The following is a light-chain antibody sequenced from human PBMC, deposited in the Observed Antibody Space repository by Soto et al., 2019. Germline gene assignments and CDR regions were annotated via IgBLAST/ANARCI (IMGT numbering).Light chain of an antibody. V-gene: IGLV1-47*02. CDR1: SSNVGSNS. CDR2: SNN. CDR3: SSYAGSNKSV. Sequence: QSVLTQPPSASGTPGQRVTISCSGGSSNVGSNSVYWYQQLPGTAPKLLIYSNNQRPSGVPDRFSGSKSGTSASLAISGLRSEDEADYYCSSYAGSNKSVFGTGTKVTVL. J-gene: IGLJ1*01.